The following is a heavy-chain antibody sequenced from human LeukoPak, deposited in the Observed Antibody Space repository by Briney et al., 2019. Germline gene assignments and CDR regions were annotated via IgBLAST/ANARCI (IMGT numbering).Heavy chain of an antibody. CDR3: ARGGATRHDY. D-gene: IGHD5-12*01. Sequence: GGSLRLSCAASGFTFSSYSVNWVRQAPGKGMEWVSYISSSSSTIYYADSVKGRFTISRDNAKNSLYLQMNSLRAEDTAVYYCARGGATRHDYWGQGTLVTVSS. CDR2: ISSSSSTI. V-gene: IGHV3-48*01. CDR1: GFTFSSYS. J-gene: IGHJ4*02.